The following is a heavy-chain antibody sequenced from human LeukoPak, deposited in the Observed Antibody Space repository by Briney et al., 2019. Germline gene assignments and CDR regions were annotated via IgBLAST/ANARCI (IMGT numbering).Heavy chain of an antibody. Sequence: RPGGSLRLSCAASGFTFSSYGMHWVRQAPGKGLEWVAFIRYDGSNKYYADSVKGRFTISRDNSKNTLYLQMNSLRVEDTAVYYCAKEKKYYYDGSGYPGYDYWGQGTLVTVSS. V-gene: IGHV3-30*02. CDR3: AKEKKYYYDGSGYPGYDY. J-gene: IGHJ4*02. D-gene: IGHD3-22*01. CDR1: GFTFSSYG. CDR2: IRYDGSNK.